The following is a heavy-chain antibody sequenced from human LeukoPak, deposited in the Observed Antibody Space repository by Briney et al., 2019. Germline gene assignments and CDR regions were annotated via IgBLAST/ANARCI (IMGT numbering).Heavy chain of an antibody. Sequence: SETLSLTCTVSGGSISSYYWSWIRQPPGKGLEWIGYIYYGGSTNYNPSLKSRVTISVDTSKNQFSLKLSSVTAADTAVYYCARERGRFGEFDPWGQGTLVTVSS. CDR3: ARERGRFGEFDP. D-gene: IGHD3-10*01. V-gene: IGHV4-59*12. CDR1: GGSISSYY. CDR2: IYYGGST. J-gene: IGHJ5*02.